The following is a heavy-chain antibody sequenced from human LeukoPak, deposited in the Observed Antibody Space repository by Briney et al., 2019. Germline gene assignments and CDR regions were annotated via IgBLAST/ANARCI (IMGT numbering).Heavy chain of an antibody. D-gene: IGHD2-21*01. CDR1: GFTISSYY. V-gene: IGHV4-59*01. Sequence: SETLSLTCTVSGFTISSYYRSWVRQPPGKGLEWIGDIYYSGSTKYNPSLMSRGTISVDTSNKQFPLQLSSVTGADATVYYCARYRPIPIREGDAFYIWGQGTMVTVSS. CDR2: IYYSGST. CDR3: ARYRPIPIREGDAFYI. J-gene: IGHJ3*02.